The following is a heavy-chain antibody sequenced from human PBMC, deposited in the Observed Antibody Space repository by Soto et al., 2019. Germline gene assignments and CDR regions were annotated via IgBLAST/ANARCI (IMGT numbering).Heavy chain of an antibody. J-gene: IGHJ4*02. CDR3: AGRYCSNGVCPFDS. V-gene: IGHV3-21*01. CDR1: EFTFSTYS. Sequence: EVQLVESGGGLVKPGESLRLSCAASEFTFSTYSMNWVRQAPGKGLEWVSSISSSSGRVYYADSVKGRFTISRDNAKNSLLLQMNSLRAEDTAVYYCAGRYCSNGVCPFDSWGQGTLVTVSS. D-gene: IGHD2-8*01. CDR2: ISSSSGRV.